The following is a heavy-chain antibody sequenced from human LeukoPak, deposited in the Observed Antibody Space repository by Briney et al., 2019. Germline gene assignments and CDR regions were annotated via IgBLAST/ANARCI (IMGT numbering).Heavy chain of an antibody. D-gene: IGHD3-9*01. Sequence: GASVKVSCKASGYTFTSYYMHWVRQAPGQGLEWMGIINPSGGSTSYAQKFQGRVTMTRDTSTSTVYMELSSLRSEDTAVYYCARDQSGTYYDTLTGYYLDDYYYYYGMDVWGQGTTVTVSS. J-gene: IGHJ6*02. CDR2: INPSGGST. CDR1: GYTFTSYY. CDR3: ARDQSGTYYDTLTGYYLDDYYYYYGMDV. V-gene: IGHV1-46*01.